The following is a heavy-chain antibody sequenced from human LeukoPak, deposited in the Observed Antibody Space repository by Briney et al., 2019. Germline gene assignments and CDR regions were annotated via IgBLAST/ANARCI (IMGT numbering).Heavy chain of an antibody. CDR1: GGCISSGGYY. CDR3: ARVSSPDYFDY. V-gene: IGHV4-30-2*01. Sequence: PSQTLSLTCTVSGGCISSGGYYWSWFRQPPGKGLEWIGYIYHSGSTYYNPSLKSRVPISVARSKNQFSLKLTSVPAADTAVYYCARVSSPDYFDYWGQGTLVTASS. D-gene: IGHD6-6*01. CDR2: IYHSGST. J-gene: IGHJ4*02.